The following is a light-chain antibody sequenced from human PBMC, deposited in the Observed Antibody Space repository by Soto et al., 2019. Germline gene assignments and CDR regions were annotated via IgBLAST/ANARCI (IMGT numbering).Light chain of an antibody. J-gene: IGKJ2*01. Sequence: DIQMTQSPSSLSASVGDRVTITCRASQGVSASLLWYQQTQGRAPKLLIYAASNLVSGVPSRFSGSGSGTNFTLTISSLQPEDVATYYCQQSYSTPHTFGQGTKLETK. CDR3: QQSYSTPHT. CDR1: QGVSAS. CDR2: AAS. V-gene: IGKV1-39*01.